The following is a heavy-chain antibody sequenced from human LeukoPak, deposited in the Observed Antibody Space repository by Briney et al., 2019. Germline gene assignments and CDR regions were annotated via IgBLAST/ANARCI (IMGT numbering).Heavy chain of an antibody. J-gene: IGHJ4*02. Sequence: GGSLRLSCAASGFTFSSYAMSWVRQAPGKGLEWVSGISGSGGSTYYADSVKGRFTISRDNSKNTLYLQMNSLRAEDTAVYYCAKAPHSSSWYGVYFDYWAQGTLVTVSS. CDR1: GFTFSSYA. V-gene: IGHV3-23*01. CDR3: AKAPHSSSWYGVYFDY. CDR2: ISGSGGST. D-gene: IGHD6-13*01.